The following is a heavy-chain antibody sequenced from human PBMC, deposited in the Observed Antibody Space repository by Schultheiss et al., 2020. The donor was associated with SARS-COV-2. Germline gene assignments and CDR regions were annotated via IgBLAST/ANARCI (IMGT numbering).Heavy chain of an antibody. CDR1: GFTFSSYS. V-gene: IGHV3-21*04. Sequence: GGSLRLSCAASGFTFSSYSMNWVRQAPGKGLEWVSSISSSSSYIYYADSVKGRFTISRDNAKNSLYLQMNSLRAEDTALYYCARTATSCSGGSCYRVVFGMDVWGRGTTVTVSS. D-gene: IGHD2-15*01. CDR3: ARTATSCSGGSCYRVVFGMDV. J-gene: IGHJ6*02. CDR2: ISSSSSYI.